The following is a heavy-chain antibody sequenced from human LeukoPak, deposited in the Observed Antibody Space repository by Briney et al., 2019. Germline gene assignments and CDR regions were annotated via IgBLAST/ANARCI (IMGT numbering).Heavy chain of an antibody. CDR1: GLTFSSYA. Sequence: GGSLRLSCAASGLTFSSYAMSWVRQAPGKGLEWASAISGSGGSTYYADSVKGRFTISRDNSKNTLYLQMNSLRAEDTAVYYCANGQQLGDYWGQGTLVTVSS. J-gene: IGHJ4*02. D-gene: IGHD6-13*01. V-gene: IGHV3-23*01. CDR2: ISGSGGST. CDR3: ANGQQLGDY.